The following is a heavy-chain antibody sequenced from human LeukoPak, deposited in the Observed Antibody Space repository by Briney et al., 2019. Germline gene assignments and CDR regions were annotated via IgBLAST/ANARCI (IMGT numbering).Heavy chain of an antibody. D-gene: IGHD4-11*01. Sequence: NPSQTLSLTCTVSGGSINSGDYYWSWIRQPPGKGLEWIGYIYYSGSTYYNPSLKSRVTISVDTSKNQFSLKLSSVTAADTAVYYCARSTVTRYYYYGMDVWGQGTTVTVSS. V-gene: IGHV4-30-4*01. CDR1: GGSINSGDYY. CDR3: ARSTVTRYYYYGMDV. J-gene: IGHJ6*02. CDR2: IYYSGST.